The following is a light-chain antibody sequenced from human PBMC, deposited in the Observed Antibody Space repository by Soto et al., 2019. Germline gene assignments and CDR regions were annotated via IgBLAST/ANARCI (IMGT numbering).Light chain of an antibody. J-gene: IGKJ3*01. CDR3: QKYNSAPFT. V-gene: IGKV1-27*01. Sequence: DIQMTQSPSSLSASVGDRVTITCRASQGVKYYLAWYQQKPGKPPKVLIYGTSTLRSGVPSRFSGSGSGTEFTLIISSLQPEDVATYYGQKYNSAPFTFGPGTKVEIK. CDR2: GTS. CDR1: QGVKYY.